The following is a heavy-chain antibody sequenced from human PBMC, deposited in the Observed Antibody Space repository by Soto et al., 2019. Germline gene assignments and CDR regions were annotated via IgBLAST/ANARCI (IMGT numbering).Heavy chain of an antibody. D-gene: IGHD7-27*01. Sequence: GASVKVSCKASGYTFSGYYIHWVRQAPGQGLEWMGWIYPNSGGAIYTQHFQGRVTMTRDNAKNSFYLHMNNLRAEDTAVYFCARMGLWGKLTDLWGQGTSVTVSS. J-gene: IGHJ4*02. CDR1: GYTFSGYY. V-gene: IGHV1-2*02. CDR2: IYPNSGGA. CDR3: ARMGLWGKLTDL.